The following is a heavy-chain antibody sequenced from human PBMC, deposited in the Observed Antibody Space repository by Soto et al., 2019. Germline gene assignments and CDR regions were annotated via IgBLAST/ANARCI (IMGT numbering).Heavy chain of an antibody. V-gene: IGHV3-30*18. CDR2: ISYDGSNK. CDR3: AKDRGQLGPIDY. D-gene: IGHD6-6*01. Sequence: QVQVVESGGGVVQPGRSLRLSCAASGFTFSSYGMHWVRQAPGKGLEWVAVISYDGSNKYYADFVKGRFTISRDNSKNTLYRQMNSLRAEDTAVYYCAKDRGQLGPIDYWGQGTLVTVSS. J-gene: IGHJ4*02. CDR1: GFTFSSYG.